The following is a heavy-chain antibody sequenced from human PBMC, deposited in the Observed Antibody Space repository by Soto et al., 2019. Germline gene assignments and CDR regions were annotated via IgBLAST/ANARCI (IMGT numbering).Heavy chain of an antibody. V-gene: IGHV3-30-3*01. CDR2: ISYDGSNK. D-gene: IGHD3-16*02. CDR1: GFTFSSYA. CDR3: ARDGSPYDYVWGSYRLPPYFDY. Sequence: QVQLVESGGGVVQPGRSLRLSCAASGFTFSSYAMHWVRQAPGKGLEWVAVISYDGSNKYYADSVKGRFTISRDNSKNTLYLQMNSLRAEDTAVYYCARDGSPYDYVWGSYRLPPYFDYWGQGTLVTVSS. J-gene: IGHJ4*02.